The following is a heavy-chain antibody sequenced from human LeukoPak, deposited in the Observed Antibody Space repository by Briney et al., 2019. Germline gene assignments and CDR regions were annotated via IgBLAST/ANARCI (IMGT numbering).Heavy chain of an antibody. CDR1: GDSISSGDYY. D-gene: IGHD3-22*01. Sequence: SETLSLTCTVSGDSISSGDYYWSWIRQPAGKGLEWIGRISSSGSTNYNPSLKSRVTISVDTSKNQFSLKLSSVTAADTAVYFCARRPYPYDSSGAFDIWGQGTMVTVSS. CDR2: ISSSGST. CDR3: ARRPYPYDSSGAFDI. J-gene: IGHJ3*02. V-gene: IGHV4-61*02.